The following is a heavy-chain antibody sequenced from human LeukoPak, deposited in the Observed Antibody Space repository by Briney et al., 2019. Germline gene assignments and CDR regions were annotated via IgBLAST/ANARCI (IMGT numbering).Heavy chain of an antibody. D-gene: IGHD1-26*01. J-gene: IGHJ6*02. CDR3: ARVGGSYTEAPNYYYYHGMDV. Sequence: GGSLRLSCAASGFTFSDYAMSWVRQAPGKGLEWVSGISDSGGSTWYADSVKGRFTISRDNSKNTLYLQMSSLRAEDTAVYYCARVGGSYTEAPNYYYYHGMDVWGQGTTVTVSS. CDR1: GFTFSDYA. V-gene: IGHV3-23*01. CDR2: ISDSGGST.